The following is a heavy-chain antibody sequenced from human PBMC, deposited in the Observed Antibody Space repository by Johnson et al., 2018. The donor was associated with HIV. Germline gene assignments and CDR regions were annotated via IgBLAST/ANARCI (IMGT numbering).Heavy chain of an antibody. Sequence: VQLVESGGGLVQPGGSLRISCAASGFTVRSNYMSWVRQAPGKGLEWVSVIYSGGSTYYADSVKGRFTISRDNSKNTLYLQMNSLRAEDTAVYYCARSQVAATSEGAFDIWGQGTMVTVSS. CDR2: IYSGGST. J-gene: IGHJ3*02. CDR1: GFTVRSNY. CDR3: ARSQVAATSEGAFDI. D-gene: IGHD2-15*01. V-gene: IGHV3-66*01.